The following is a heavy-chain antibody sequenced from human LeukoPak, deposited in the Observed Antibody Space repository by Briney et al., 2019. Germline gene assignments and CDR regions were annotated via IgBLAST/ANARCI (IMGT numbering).Heavy chain of an antibody. J-gene: IGHJ6*03. D-gene: IGHD3-16*01. CDR1: GGSISSHY. CDR2: IYYSGST. CDR3: ASAPYIYYYMDV. Sequence: SETLSLTCTVSGGSISSHYWSWIRQPPGKGLEWIGYIYYSGSTNYNPSLKSRVTISVDTSKNQFSLKLSSVTAADTAVYYCASAPYIYYYMDVWGKGTTVTVSS. V-gene: IGHV4-59*11.